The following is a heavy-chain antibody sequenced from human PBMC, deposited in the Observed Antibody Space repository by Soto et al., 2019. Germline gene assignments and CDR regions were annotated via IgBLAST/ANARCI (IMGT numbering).Heavy chain of an antibody. CDR2: VSGSGAST. J-gene: IGHJ6*03. CDR1: GFSFSSYA. Sequence: EVQLLESGGNLVQPGGSLRLSCAASGFSFSSYAMTWVRQAPGKGLEWVSVVSGSGASTYYADSVQGRFTISRDNSKNPLYLQMNSLRVEDTAVYYCAKRVVGDRYMDVWGKGTTVTVSS. V-gene: IGHV3-23*01. D-gene: IGHD3-10*01. CDR3: AKRVVGDRYMDV.